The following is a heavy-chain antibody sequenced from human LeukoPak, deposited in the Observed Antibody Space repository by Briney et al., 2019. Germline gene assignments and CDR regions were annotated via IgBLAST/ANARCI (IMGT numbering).Heavy chain of an antibody. Sequence: ASVKVSCKASGYTFTSYGITWVRQAPGQGLEWMGWISAYNGNTNYAQKLQGRVTMTTDTSTSTDYRELRSLRSDDTAVYYCAREYSSSWYGYIYWGQGTLVTVSS. CDR2: ISAYNGNT. V-gene: IGHV1-18*01. D-gene: IGHD6-13*01. CDR1: GYTFTSYG. J-gene: IGHJ4*02. CDR3: AREYSSSWYGYIY.